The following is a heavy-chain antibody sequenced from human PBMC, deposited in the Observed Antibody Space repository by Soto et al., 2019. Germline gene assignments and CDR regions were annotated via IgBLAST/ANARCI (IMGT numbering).Heavy chain of an antibody. CDR3: AHTKDSSGFLTS. CDR2: IHWNDDR. D-gene: IGHD3-22*01. CDR1: GFSLSVYGVR. J-gene: IGHJ5*02. Sequence: SGPTLVNPTQTLTLTCSFSGFSLSVYGVRVIWFRQPPGETLEWLALIHWNDDRRYSPYLKSRLTITKDTSKNQVVLTLTNLDPLDTGTYFCAHTKDSSGFLTSWGQGILVTVSS. V-gene: IGHV2-5*01.